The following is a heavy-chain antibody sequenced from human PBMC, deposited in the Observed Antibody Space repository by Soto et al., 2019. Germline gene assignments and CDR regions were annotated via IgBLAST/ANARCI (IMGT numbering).Heavy chain of an antibody. Sequence: ASVKVSCKTSGYTFTNYSINWVLQAPGQGLQWMGWISAYSGDTKYAQRFQDRLTVTTDPSTTTAYMELRSLRSDDTAVYYCARDGRAFSIFGETMDVWGRGTTVTVSS. D-gene: IGHD3-3*01. V-gene: IGHV1-18*01. CDR3: ARDGRAFSIFGETMDV. J-gene: IGHJ6*02. CDR2: ISAYSGDT. CDR1: GYTFTNYS.